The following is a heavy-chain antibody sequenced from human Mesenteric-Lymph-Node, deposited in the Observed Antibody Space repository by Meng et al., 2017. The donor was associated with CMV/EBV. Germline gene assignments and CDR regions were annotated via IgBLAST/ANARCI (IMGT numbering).Heavy chain of an antibody. D-gene: IGHD3-3*01. Sequence: SETLSLTCTVSGGSISTYYWSWIRQPPGKGLEWIGYIYYSGSTNYNPSLKSRATISVDTSKNQFSLKLSSVTAADTAVYYCARGRMRITIFGVVTYMDVWGQGTTVTVSS. CDR2: IYYSGST. CDR3: ARGRMRITIFGVVTYMDV. V-gene: IGHV4-59*01. J-gene: IGHJ6*02. CDR1: GGSISTYY.